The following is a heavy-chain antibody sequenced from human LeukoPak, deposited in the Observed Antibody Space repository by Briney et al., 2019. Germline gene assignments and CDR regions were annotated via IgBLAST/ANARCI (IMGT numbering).Heavy chain of an antibody. D-gene: IGHD1-26*01. CDR3: ARSVSGSYWDGIDY. CDR2: INWNGGST. J-gene: IGHJ4*02. Sequence: GGSLRLSCAASGFTFSSYGMSWVRQAPGKGLEWVSGINWNGGSTGYADSVKGRFTISRDNAKNSLYLQMNSLRAEDTALYYCARSVSGSYWDGIDYWGQGTLVTVSS. CDR1: GFTFSSYG. V-gene: IGHV3-20*04.